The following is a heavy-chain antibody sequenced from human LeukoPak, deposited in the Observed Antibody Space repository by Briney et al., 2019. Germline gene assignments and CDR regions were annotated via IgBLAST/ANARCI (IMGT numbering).Heavy chain of an antibody. CDR3: ARGVAAAGKGRYNWFDP. J-gene: IGHJ5*02. CDR1: GFTFSSYW. Sequence: PGGSLRLSCAASGFTFSSYWMHWVRQAPGKGLVWVSRINSDGSSTSYADSVKGRFTISRDNAKNTLYLQMNSLRAEDTAVNYCARGVAAAGKGRYNWFDPWGQGTLVTVSS. D-gene: IGHD6-13*01. V-gene: IGHV3-74*01. CDR2: INSDGSST.